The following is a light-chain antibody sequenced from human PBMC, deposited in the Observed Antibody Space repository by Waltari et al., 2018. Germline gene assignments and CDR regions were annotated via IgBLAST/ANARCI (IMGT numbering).Light chain of an antibody. CDR2: DAS. V-gene: IGKV1-33*01. CDR1: QDISDY. Sequence: DIQMTQSPSSLSASVGDRVTITCQASQDISDYLNWYQHKLGKAPKLLIYDASNLETGVPSRFSGSGSGTHFTFTISSLQPEDIATYYCQQYDDLPFTFGPGTKVDIK. CDR3: QQYDDLPFT. J-gene: IGKJ3*01.